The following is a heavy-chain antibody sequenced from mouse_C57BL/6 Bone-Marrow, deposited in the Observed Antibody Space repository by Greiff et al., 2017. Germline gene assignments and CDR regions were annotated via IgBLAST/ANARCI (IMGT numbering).Heavy chain of an antibody. CDR3: ARHYYYGSSYPYYYAMDY. CDR2: ISNLAYSI. CDR1: GFTFSDYG. Sequence: EVKLVESGGGLVQPGGSLKLSCAASGFTFSDYGMAWVRQAPRKGPEWVAFISNLAYSIYYADTVTGRFTISRENAKNTLYLEMSSLRSEDTAMYYCARHYYYGSSYPYYYAMDYWCQGTSVTVSS. V-gene: IGHV5-15*01. J-gene: IGHJ4*01. D-gene: IGHD1-1*01.